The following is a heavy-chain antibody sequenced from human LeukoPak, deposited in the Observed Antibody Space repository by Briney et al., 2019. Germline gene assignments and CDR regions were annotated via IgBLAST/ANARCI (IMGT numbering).Heavy chain of an antibody. CDR3: ARQDRVLIAFDY. CDR2: ISSSGITI. Sequence: PGGSLRLSCAAFGFTFNSYEMNWVRQAPGKGLEWVSYISSSGITIYYADSVKGRFTISRDNAKSSLYLQMNSLRAEDTAIYYCARQDRVLIAFDYWGQGTLVTVSS. J-gene: IGHJ4*02. CDR1: GFTFNSYE. V-gene: IGHV3-48*03. D-gene: IGHD3-3*01.